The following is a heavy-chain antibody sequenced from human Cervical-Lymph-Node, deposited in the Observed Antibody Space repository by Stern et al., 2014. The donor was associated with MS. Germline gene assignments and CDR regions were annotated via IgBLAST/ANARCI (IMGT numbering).Heavy chain of an antibody. CDR3: ANTAVANPY. Sequence: VHLVESGGGVVQPGRSLRLSCAASGFTFSSYGMHWVRQAPGKGLEWVAVISYDGSNKYYADSVKGRFTISRDNSKNTLYLQMNSLRAEDTAVYYCANTAVANPYWGQGTLVTVSS. CDR1: GFTFSSYG. CDR2: ISYDGSNK. J-gene: IGHJ4*02. D-gene: IGHD6-19*01. V-gene: IGHV3-30*18.